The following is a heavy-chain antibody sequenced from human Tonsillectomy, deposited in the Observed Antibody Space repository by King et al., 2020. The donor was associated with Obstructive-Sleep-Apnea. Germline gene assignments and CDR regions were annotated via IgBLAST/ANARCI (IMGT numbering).Heavy chain of an antibody. CDR2: IYYSGST. J-gene: IGHJ5*02. D-gene: IGHD2-8*01. CDR1: GGSISSSSYY. Sequence: QLQESGPGLVKPSETLSLTCTVSGGSISSSSYYWGWIRQPPGKGLEWIGSIYYSGSTYYNPSLKSRVTISVDTSKNQFSLKLSSVTAADTAVYYCARGGPTYDWFDPWGQGTLVTVSS. V-gene: IGHV4-39*07. CDR3: ARGGPTYDWFDP.